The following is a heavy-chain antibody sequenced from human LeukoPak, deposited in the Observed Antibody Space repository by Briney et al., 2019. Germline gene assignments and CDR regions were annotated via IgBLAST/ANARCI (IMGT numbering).Heavy chain of an antibody. CDR2: ISSSGSTI. CDR3: AREEIQLWTRYGMDV. V-gene: IGHV3-11*01. Sequence: PGGSLRLSCAASGFTFSDYYMSWIRQAPGKGLEWVSYISSSGSTIYYADSVKGRFTISRDNAKNSLYLQMNSLRAEDTAVYYCAREEIQLWTRYGMDVWGQGTTVTVSS. D-gene: IGHD5-18*01. J-gene: IGHJ6*02. CDR1: GFTFSDYY.